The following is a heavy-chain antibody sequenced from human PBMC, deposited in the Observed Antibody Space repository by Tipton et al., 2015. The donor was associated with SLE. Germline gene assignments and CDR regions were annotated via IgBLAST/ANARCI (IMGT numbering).Heavy chain of an antibody. CDR1: GGSISSYY. D-gene: IGHD6-19*01. V-gene: IGHV4-59*08. J-gene: IGHJ4*02. CDR3: ARQSGYSSRFDY. Sequence: TLSLTCTASGGSISSYYWSWIRQPPGKGLEWIGYIYYSGSTNYNPSLKSRVTISVDTSKNQFSLKLSSVTAADTAVYYCARQSGYSSRFDYWGQGTLVTVSS. CDR2: IYYSGST.